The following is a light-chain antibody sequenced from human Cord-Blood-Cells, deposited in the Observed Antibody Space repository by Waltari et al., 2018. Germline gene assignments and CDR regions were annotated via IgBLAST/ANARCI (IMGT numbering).Light chain of an antibody. J-gene: IGLJ3*02. CDR3: CAYAGMSTCV. Sequence: QSVLTQPASVSGSPGQSITISCTGTSSDVGGYNLVSWYQQHPGKAPKIMIYEGSKRPSGVSNLFSGSKSGSTASLTISGRQAEAESDYYGCAYAGMSTCVFGGGTKLTGL. V-gene: IGLV2-23*01. CDR2: EGS. CDR1: SSDVGGYNL.